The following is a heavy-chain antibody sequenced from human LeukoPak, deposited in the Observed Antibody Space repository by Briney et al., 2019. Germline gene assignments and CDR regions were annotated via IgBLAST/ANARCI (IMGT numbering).Heavy chain of an antibody. CDR1: GFTFSSYA. Sequence: PGGSLRLSCAASGFTFSSYAMSWVRQAPGKGLEWVSSISSSSSYIYYADSVKGRFTISRDNAKNSLYLQMNSLRAEDTAVYYCAREKYSSSWYDYWGQGTLVTVSS. CDR2: ISSSSSYI. V-gene: IGHV3-21*01. D-gene: IGHD6-13*01. J-gene: IGHJ4*02. CDR3: AREKYSSSWYDY.